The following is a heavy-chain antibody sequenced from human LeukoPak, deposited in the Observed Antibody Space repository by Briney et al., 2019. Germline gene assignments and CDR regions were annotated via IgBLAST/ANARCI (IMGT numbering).Heavy chain of an antibody. Sequence: GGSLRLSCAASEFTFSDFGMHWVRQAPGKGLEWVAFIRYDGSDKNYADSVKGRFTISRDNSKNTLYLQMNSLRAEDTAVFYCAKRRDDNYFDYWGQGALVTVSS. D-gene: IGHD5-24*01. V-gene: IGHV3-30*02. CDR2: IRYDGSDK. CDR3: AKRRDDNYFDY. J-gene: IGHJ4*02. CDR1: EFTFSDFG.